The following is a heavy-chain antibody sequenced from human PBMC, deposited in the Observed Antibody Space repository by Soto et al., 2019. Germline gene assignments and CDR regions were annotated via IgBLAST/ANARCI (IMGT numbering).Heavy chain of an antibody. J-gene: IGHJ4*02. D-gene: IGHD6-6*01. CDR3: AKGRTSYSPHPDY. Sequence: EVQLLESGGGLVQPGESLRLSCAASGFTFSSYALTWVRQAPGKGLEWVSSISGGDDSTYYADSVKGRFTISRANSKNTLYLQMNNLRDEDPAIYHCAKGRTSYSPHPDYWGQGTLVIVSS. CDR1: GFTFSSYA. V-gene: IGHV3-23*01. CDR2: ISGGDDST.